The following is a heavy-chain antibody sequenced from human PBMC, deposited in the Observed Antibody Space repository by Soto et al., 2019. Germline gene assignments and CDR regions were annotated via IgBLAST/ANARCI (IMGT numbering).Heavy chain of an antibody. V-gene: IGHV3-72*01. CDR2: IRNKANSYTT. D-gene: IGHD5-18*01. Sequence: PGGSLRLSCAASGFTFSDHYMDWVRQAPGKGLEWVGLIRNKANSYTTQYAASVKGRFTISRDNSKNSLSLQMNSLKTEDTAVYYCARGHGYPTYYYYGMDVWGQGTTVTVSS. CDR3: ARGHGYPTYYYYGMDV. J-gene: IGHJ6*02. CDR1: GFTFSDHY.